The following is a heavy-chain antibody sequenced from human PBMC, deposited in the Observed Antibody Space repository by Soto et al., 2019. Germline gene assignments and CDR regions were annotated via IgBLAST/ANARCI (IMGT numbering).Heavy chain of an antibody. D-gene: IGHD3-9*01. CDR2: IWYDGSNK. CDR3: AREGPFYYDILTGFDY. J-gene: IGHJ4*02. V-gene: IGHV3-33*01. CDR1: GVTFSSYG. Sequence: GGSLRLSCAASGVTFSSYGMRWVRQAPGKGLEWVAVIWYDGSNKYYADSVKGRFTISRDNSKNTLYLQMNSLRAEDTAVYYCAREGPFYYDILTGFDYWGQGTLVTVSS.